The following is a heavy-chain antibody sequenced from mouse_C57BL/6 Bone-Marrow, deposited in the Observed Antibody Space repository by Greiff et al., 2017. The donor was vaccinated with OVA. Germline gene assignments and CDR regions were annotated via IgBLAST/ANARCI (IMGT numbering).Heavy chain of an antibody. J-gene: IGHJ2*01. D-gene: IGHD1-1*01. CDR2: IHPNSGST. CDR1: GYTFTSYW. V-gene: IGHV1-64*01. Sequence: QVQLQQPGAELVKPGASVKLSCKASGYTFTSYWMHWVKQRPGQGLEWIGMIHPNSGSTNYNEKFKSKATLTVDKSSSTAYMQLSSLTSEDAAVYYCAPLLLGSFDYWGQGTTLTVSS. CDR3: APLLLGSFDY.